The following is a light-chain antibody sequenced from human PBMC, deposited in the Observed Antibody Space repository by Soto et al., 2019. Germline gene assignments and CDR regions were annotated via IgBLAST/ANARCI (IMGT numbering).Light chain of an antibody. CDR2: DVG. J-gene: IGLJ2*01. CDR3: CSYAGSFVV. CDR1: SSDVGGYNY. Sequence: QSALTQPRSLSGSPGQSVTISCTGTSSDVGGYNYVSWYQQHPGKAPKLMIYDVGKRPSGVPDRFSGSKSGNTASLTISGLQAEDEADYYSCSYAGSFVVFGGGTKLNVL. V-gene: IGLV2-11*01.